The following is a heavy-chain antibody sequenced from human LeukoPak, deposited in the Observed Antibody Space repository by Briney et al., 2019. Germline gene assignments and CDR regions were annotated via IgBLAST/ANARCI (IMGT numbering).Heavy chain of an antibody. CDR3: ARDGSLGY. Sequence: ASVKVSCKASGHTFTDHYIHWVRQAPGQGLEWMGWINANHGATNYAQKFQGRVTMTRDTSISTAYMELTRLGSDDTAVYYCARDGSLGYWGQGTLVTVSS. V-gene: IGHV1-2*02. CDR2: INANHGAT. D-gene: IGHD5-12*01. J-gene: IGHJ4*02. CDR1: GHTFTDHY.